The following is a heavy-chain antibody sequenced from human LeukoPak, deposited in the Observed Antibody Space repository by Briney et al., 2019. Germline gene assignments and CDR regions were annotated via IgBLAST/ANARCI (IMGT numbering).Heavy chain of an antibody. CDR2: INPSGGST. D-gene: IGHD6-6*01. CDR1: GYTFTSYY. Sequence: ASVKVSCKASGYTFTSYYMHWVRQAPGQGLEWMGIINPSGGSTSYAQKFQGRVTMTRDMSTSTVYMELSSLRSEDTAVYYCARATAARPIDYWGQGTLVTVSS. CDR3: ARATAARPIDY. V-gene: IGHV1-46*01. J-gene: IGHJ4*02.